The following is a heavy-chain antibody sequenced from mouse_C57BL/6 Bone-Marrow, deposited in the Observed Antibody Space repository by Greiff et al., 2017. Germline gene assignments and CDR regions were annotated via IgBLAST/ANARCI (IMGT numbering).Heavy chain of an antibody. Sequence: QVQLQQPGTELVKPGASVKLSCKASGYTFTSYWMHWVKQRPGQGLEWIGNINPSTGGTNYNEKIKSKATLTVDKSSSTAYMQLSSLTSEDSAVYYCARDGSSYPYAMDYWGQGTSVTVSS. CDR2: INPSTGGT. V-gene: IGHV1-53*01. D-gene: IGHD1-1*01. CDR3: ARDGSSYPYAMDY. CDR1: GYTFTSYW. J-gene: IGHJ4*01.